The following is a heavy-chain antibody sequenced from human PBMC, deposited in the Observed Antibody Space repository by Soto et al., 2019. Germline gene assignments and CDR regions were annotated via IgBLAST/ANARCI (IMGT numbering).Heavy chain of an antibody. CDR3: ARLFSSTIVVVVAANGVDY. J-gene: IGHJ4*02. CDR2: IVVGSGIT. Sequence: SVKVSCKASGFTLTDSAVQWVRQARGQRLEWIGWIVVGSGITNYAQKFQERVTITWDLSTSTAYMELNSLRAEDTAVYYCARLFSSTIVVVVAANGVDYWGQGTLVTVSS. V-gene: IGHV1-58*01. D-gene: IGHD2-15*01. CDR1: GFTLTDSA.